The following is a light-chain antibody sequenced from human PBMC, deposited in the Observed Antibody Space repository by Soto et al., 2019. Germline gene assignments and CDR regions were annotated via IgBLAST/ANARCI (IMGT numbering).Light chain of an antibody. Sequence: QSALTQPRSVSGSPGQSVTISCTGTSSDVGGYNYVSWYQQHPGKAPKVMIYDVSERPSGVPDRFSGYKSGNTASLTISGLQAEDEADYCCCSYAGSPRYVFGTGTKVTVL. V-gene: IGLV2-11*01. CDR3: CSYAGSPRYV. CDR2: DVS. CDR1: SSDVGGYNY. J-gene: IGLJ1*01.